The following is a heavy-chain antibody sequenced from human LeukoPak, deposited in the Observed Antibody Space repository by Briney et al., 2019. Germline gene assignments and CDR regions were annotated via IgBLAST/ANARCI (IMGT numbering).Heavy chain of an antibody. CDR3: TRDLSFGATLAFDI. J-gene: IGHJ3*02. D-gene: IGHD1-26*01. Sequence: GGSLRLSCAASGFTFSSYSMNWVRQAPGKGLEWVSSISSSSSYIYYADSVKGRFTISRDNAKNSLYLQMNSLRAEDTAVYYCTRDLSFGATLAFDIWGQGTMATVSS. V-gene: IGHV3-21*01. CDR2: ISSSSSYI. CDR1: GFTFSSYS.